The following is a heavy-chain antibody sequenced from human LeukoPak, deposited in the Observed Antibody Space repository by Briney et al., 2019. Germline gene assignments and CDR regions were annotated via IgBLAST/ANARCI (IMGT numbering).Heavy chain of an antibody. CDR2: IYSGGST. D-gene: IGHD6-13*01. J-gene: IGHJ4*02. Sequence: GSLRLSCAASGFTVSSNYMSWVRQAPGKGLEWVSIIYSGGSTYYADSVKGRFTISRDNSKNTLYLQMNSLRAEDTAVYYCARGRIAAAGTGYFDYWGQGTLVTVSS. CDR1: GFTVSSNY. CDR3: ARGRIAAAGTGYFDY. V-gene: IGHV3-66*01.